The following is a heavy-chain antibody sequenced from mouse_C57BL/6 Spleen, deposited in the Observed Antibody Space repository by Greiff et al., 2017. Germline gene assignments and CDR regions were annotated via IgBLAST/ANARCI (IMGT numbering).Heavy chain of an antibody. D-gene: IGHD2-5*01. CDR2: IYPGDGDT. V-gene: IGHV1-80*01. CDR1: GYAFSSYW. J-gene: IGHJ1*03. Sequence: VQLQQSGAELVKPGASVKISCKASGYAFSSYWMNWVKQRPGKGLEWIGQIYPGDGDTNYTGKFKGKATLTADKSSSTAYMQLSSLTSEDSAVYFCARSDSNYWYFDVWGTGTTVTVSS. CDR3: ARSDSNYWYFDV.